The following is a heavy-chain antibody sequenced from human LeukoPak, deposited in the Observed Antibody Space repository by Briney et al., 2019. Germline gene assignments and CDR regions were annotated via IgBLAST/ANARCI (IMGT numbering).Heavy chain of an antibody. D-gene: IGHD3-10*01. J-gene: IGHJ4*02. CDR2: INSDGSST. V-gene: IGHV3-74*01. CDR1: GLTLSSYW. CDR3: AELTSMVEQY. Sequence: GGSLRLSCAASGLTLSSYWMHWVRQAPGKGLVWVSRINSDGSSTRYADSVKGRFTISGDNAKNTLYLQMNSLRAEDTAVYYCAELTSMVEQYWGQGTLVTVSS.